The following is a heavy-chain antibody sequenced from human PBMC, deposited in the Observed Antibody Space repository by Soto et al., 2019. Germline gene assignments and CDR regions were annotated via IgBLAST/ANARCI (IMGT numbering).Heavy chain of an antibody. CDR3: AKGGGVVKADAFDI. CDR2: ISGSGGST. CDR1: GFTFNSYA. J-gene: IGHJ3*02. V-gene: IGHV3-23*01. Sequence: GGSLRLSCAASGFTFNSYAMSWVRQVTGKGLEWVSAISGSGGSTYYADSVKGRFTISRDNSKNTLYLQMNSLRAEDTAVYYCAKGGGVVKADAFDIWGQGTMVTVSS. D-gene: IGHD3-3*01.